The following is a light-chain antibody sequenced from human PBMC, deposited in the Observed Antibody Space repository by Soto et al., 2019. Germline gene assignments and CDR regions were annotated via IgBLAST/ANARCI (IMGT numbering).Light chain of an antibody. Sequence: QSVLAQPASVSGAPGQAITISCTGTTSDVGSYDLVSWYQQHPGKAPKIMIYDVSKRPSGDSNRFSGSKSGNTASLTISGLQAEAEADYYCCSYAGGRSPYVFGTGTTVTVL. J-gene: IGLJ1*01. CDR1: TSDVGSYDL. V-gene: IGLV2-23*02. CDR2: DVS. CDR3: CSYAGGRSPYV.